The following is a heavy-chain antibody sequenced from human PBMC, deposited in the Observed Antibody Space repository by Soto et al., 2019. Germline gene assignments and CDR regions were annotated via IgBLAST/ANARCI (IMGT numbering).Heavy chain of an antibody. V-gene: IGHV3-23*01. CDR2: ISGSGEMT. Sequence: GGSLRLSCSASGFTFRGDAMSWVRQAPGKGLEWVSSISGSGEMTHYAESVKGRFTISRDNSKNTLYLQMESLRAEDTALYYCARSEMTYNWNDWGQGTLVTVSS. D-gene: IGHD1-1*01. J-gene: IGHJ4*02. CDR1: GFTFRGDA. CDR3: ARSEMTYNWND.